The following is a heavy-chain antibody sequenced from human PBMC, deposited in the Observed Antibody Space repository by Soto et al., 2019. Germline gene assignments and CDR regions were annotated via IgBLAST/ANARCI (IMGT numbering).Heavy chain of an antibody. J-gene: IGHJ4*02. CDR1: GFTFSSYA. V-gene: IGHV3-64*01. CDR2: ISSNGGST. CDR3: ARGPLGYCSGGSCYGDDY. Sequence: EVQLVESGGGLVQPGGSLRLSCAASGFTFSSYAMHWVRQAPGKGLEYVSAISSNGGSTYYANSVKGRFTISRDNSKNTRYLQMGSLRAEDMAVYYCARGPLGYCSGGSCYGDDYWVQGTLVTVSS. D-gene: IGHD2-15*01.